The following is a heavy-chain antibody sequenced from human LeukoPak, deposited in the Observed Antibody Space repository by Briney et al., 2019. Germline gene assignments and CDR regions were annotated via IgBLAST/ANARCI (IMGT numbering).Heavy chain of an antibody. V-gene: IGHV3-48*03. CDR2: ISSSGSTI. CDR1: GFTFSSYE. Sequence: SGGSLRLSCAASGFTFSSYEMNWVRQAPGKGLAWVSYISSSGSTIYYADSVKGRFTISRDNAKNSLYLQMNSLRAEDTAVYYCASSQVGYFDYWGQGTLVTVSS. CDR3: ASSQVGYFDY. J-gene: IGHJ4*02. D-gene: IGHD2-2*01.